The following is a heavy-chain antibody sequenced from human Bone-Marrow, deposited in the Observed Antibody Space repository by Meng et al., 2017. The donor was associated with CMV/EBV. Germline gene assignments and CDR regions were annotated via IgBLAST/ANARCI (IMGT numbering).Heavy chain of an antibody. Sequence: ASVKVSCKASGYTFTSYGISWVRQAPGQGLEWMGWISAYNGNTNYAQKLQGRVTMTTDTSTSTAYMELRSLRSDDTAVYYCARDKERLLQVYYFDYWGQGTLVTVSS. CDR1: GYTFTSYG. V-gene: IGHV1-18*01. CDR3: ARDKERLLQVYYFDY. D-gene: IGHD3-3*01. J-gene: IGHJ4*02. CDR2: ISAYNGNT.